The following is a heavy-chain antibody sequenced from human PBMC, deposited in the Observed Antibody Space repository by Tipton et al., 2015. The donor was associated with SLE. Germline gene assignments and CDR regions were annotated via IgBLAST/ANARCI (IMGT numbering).Heavy chain of an antibody. V-gene: IGHV4-59*01. CDR1: SGSISGYY. D-gene: IGHD1-14*01. CDR3: ARATLNHYYGMDV. CDR2: IYNSATT. Sequence: TLSLTCTVSSGSISGYYWGWLRQPPGEGLEWIGYIYNSATTNYSPSLKSRVTMSLDTSKNQFSLKLSSVTAADTAVYYCARATLNHYYGMDVWGQGTTVTVSS. J-gene: IGHJ6*02.